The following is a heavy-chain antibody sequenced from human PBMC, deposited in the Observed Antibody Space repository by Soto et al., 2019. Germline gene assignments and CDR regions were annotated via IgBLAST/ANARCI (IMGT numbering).Heavy chain of an antibody. V-gene: IGHV4-4*07. Sequence: SETLSLTCTVSGDSMTKYYWSWIRQPAGKGLEWIGRVYTSGSTNYNPSLKSRVTMSIDTSNNHFSLTLKSVTAADTAVYYCARTVGADYYFDFWGQGALLTVSS. J-gene: IGHJ4*02. CDR2: VYTSGST. CDR1: GDSMTKYY. CDR3: ARTVGADYYFDF. D-gene: IGHD1-26*01.